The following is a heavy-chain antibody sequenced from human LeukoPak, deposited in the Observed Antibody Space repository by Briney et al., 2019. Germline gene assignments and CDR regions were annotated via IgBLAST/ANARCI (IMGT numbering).Heavy chain of an antibody. D-gene: IGHD5-18*01. Sequence: EASVKVSCKASGYTFTSYAMNWVRQAPGQGLEWMGWINTNTGNPTYAQGFTGRFVFSLDTSVSTAYLQISSLKAEDTAVYYCARDTAMDRYYYYGMDVWGQGTTVTVSS. J-gene: IGHJ6*02. CDR1: GYTFTSYA. CDR2: INTNTGNP. CDR3: ARDTAMDRYYYYGMDV. V-gene: IGHV7-4-1*02.